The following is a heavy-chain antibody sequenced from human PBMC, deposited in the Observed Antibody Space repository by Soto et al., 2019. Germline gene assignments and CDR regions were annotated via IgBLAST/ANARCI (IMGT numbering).Heavy chain of an antibody. CDR3: ASTYYYDSSGYRYNWFDP. V-gene: IGHV1-69*02. J-gene: IGHJ5*02. D-gene: IGHD3-22*01. Sequence: QVQLVQSGAEVKKPGSSVKVSCKASGGTFSSYTISWVRQAPGQGLEWMGRIIPILGIANYAQKVQGRVTITADKFPSTAYLELSSLRSEDTAVYYCASTYYYDSSGYRYNWFDPWGQGTLVTVSS. CDR2: IIPILGIA. CDR1: GGTFSSYT.